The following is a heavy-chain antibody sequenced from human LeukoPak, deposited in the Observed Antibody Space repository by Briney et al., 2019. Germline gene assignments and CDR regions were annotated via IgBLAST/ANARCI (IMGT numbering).Heavy chain of an antibody. CDR3: ARDQRVWGSYRYGGYFDY. CDR1: GFTFSNAW. D-gene: IGHD3-16*02. Sequence: GGSLRLSCAASGFTFSNAWMSWVRQAPGKGLEWVAVIWYDGSNKYNADSVKGRFTISRDNSKNTLYLQMNSLRAEDTAVYYCARDQRVWGSYRYGGYFDYWGQGTLVTVSS. V-gene: IGHV3-33*08. CDR2: IWYDGSNK. J-gene: IGHJ4*02.